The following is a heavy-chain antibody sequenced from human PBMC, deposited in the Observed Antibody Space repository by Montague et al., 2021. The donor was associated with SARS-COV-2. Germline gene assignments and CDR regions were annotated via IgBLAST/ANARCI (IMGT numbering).Heavy chain of an antibody. V-gene: IGHV4-34*01. D-gene: IGHD3-22*01. CDR1: GESFSGHY. J-gene: IGHJ6*03. Sequence: SGTLSLTCAVYGESFSGHYWTWIRQPPGKGLEWIGEIYHTGSTNXNPSLKSRVTISVDTSKNQFSLKLRSVTAADTAVYYCAKGRIELSMIVVVMTGASYYMDVWGKGTTVTVPS. CDR2: IYHTGST. CDR3: AKGRIELSMIVVVMTGASYYMDV.